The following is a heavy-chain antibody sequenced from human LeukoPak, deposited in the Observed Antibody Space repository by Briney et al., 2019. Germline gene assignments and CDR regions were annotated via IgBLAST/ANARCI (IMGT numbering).Heavy chain of an antibody. J-gene: IGHJ4*02. CDR2: MNPNSGGT. D-gene: IGHD3-22*01. CDR3: AGDSSGYYYGTDY. CDR1: GYTFTSYD. Sequence: GASVKVSCKASGYTFTSYDINWVRQATGQGLEWMGWMNPNSGGTNYAQKFQGRVTMTRDTSISTAYMELSRLRSDGTAVYYCAGDSSGYYYGTDYWGQGTLVTVSS. V-gene: IGHV1-2*02.